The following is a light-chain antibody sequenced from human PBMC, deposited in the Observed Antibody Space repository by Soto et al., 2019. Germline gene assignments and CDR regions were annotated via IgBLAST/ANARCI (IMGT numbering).Light chain of an antibody. Sequence: DIQMTQSPSSRSASVGDRVTITCRASQSISSYLNWYQQKPGKAPKLLIYAASSLQSGVPSRFSGSGSGTDFTLTISSLQPEDFATYYCQQANSFPLTFGGGTKVDI. J-gene: IGKJ4*01. CDR3: QQANSFPLT. CDR2: AAS. CDR1: QSISSY. V-gene: IGKV1-39*01.